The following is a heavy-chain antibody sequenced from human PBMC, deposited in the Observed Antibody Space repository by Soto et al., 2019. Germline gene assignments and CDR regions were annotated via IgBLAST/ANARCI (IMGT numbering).Heavy chain of an antibody. V-gene: IGHV3-53*02. CDR1: GLTVSSNY. J-gene: IGHJ3*01. CDR3: ARDRPGAEGDAFDL. D-gene: IGHD3-10*01. CDR2: LYSGGST. Sequence: EVQLVETGGGLIQPGGSLRLSCVASGLTVSSNYMNWVRQAPGKGLEWVSVLYSGGSTHYAGSVKGRFIISRDNSKNTLYLQMNSLRAEDTAVYYCARDRPGAEGDAFDLWGHGTMVTVSS.